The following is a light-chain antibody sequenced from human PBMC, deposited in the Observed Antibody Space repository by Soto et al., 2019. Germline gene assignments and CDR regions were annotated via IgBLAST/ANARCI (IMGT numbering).Light chain of an antibody. CDR1: QSIRSW. J-gene: IGKJ1*01. CDR3: QQYNSYPWT. CDR2: MAS. V-gene: IGKV1-5*03. Sequence: DIQMTQSPSTLSASVGDRVTITCRASQSIRSWLAWYQQKPGKAPKLLIYMASSLESGVPSRFSGSGSGTDFTLTISSLQPDDSATYYCQQYNSYPWTFGQGTKVEIK.